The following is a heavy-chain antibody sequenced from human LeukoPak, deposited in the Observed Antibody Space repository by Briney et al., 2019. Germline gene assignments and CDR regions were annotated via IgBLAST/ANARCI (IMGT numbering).Heavy chain of an antibody. CDR3: ARGVTTYCSNGVCYYFDY. CDR1: GYSFTSYW. D-gene: IGHD2-8*01. V-gene: IGHV5-51*01. CDR2: IYPGDSDT. J-gene: IGHJ4*02. Sequence: GESLKISCKGSGYSFTSYWIGWVRQMPGKGLEWMGIIYPGDSDTKYSPSFQGQVTISADKSISTAYLQWSSLRASDTAMYYCARGVTTYCSNGVCYYFDYWGQGTLVTVSS.